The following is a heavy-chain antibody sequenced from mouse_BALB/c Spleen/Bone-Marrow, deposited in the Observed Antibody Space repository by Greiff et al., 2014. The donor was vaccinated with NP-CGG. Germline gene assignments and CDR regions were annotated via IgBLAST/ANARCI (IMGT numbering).Heavy chain of an antibody. D-gene: IGHD2-1*01. V-gene: IGHV1S81*02. Sequence: QVQLQQSGAELVKPGASVKLSCRATGYTFTSHWMHWVKQSPGQGLEWIGEINPSDGRSNYNEKFKSKTTQTVDKSSSTAYMQLSSLASEDSAVYYCARRGNYGAMDYWGQGTSVTVSS. CDR1: GYTFTSHW. CDR2: INPSDGRS. CDR3: ARRGNYGAMDY. J-gene: IGHJ4*01.